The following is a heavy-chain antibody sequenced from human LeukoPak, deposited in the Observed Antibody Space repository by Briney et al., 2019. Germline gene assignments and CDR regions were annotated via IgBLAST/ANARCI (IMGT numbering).Heavy chain of an antibody. CDR3: AKDRTAARPYYFDY. J-gene: IGHJ4*02. CDR2: ISGSGGST. V-gene: IGHV3-23*01. Sequence: QPGGSLRLSCAASGFTFSSYAMSWVRQAPGKGLEWVSAISGSGGSTYYAASVKGRFTISRDNSKNTLYLQMTSLRAEDTAVYYCAKDRTAARPYYFDYWGQGTLVTVSS. D-gene: IGHD6-6*01. CDR1: GFTFSSYA.